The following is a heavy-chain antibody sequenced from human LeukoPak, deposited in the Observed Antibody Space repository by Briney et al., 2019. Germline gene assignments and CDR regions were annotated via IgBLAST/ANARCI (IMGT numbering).Heavy chain of an antibody. CDR2: IIPIFGTA. J-gene: IGHJ6*02. V-gene: IGHV1-69*13. Sequence: GASVKVSCKASGGTFSSYAISWVRQAPGQGLEWMGGIIPIFGTANYAQKFQGRVTITADESTSTAYMELSSLRSEDTAVYYCARDLAYCGGGCYSDYYGMDVWGQGTTVTVSS. CDR3: ARDLAYCGGGCYSDYYGMDV. D-gene: IGHD2-21*02. CDR1: GGTFSSYA.